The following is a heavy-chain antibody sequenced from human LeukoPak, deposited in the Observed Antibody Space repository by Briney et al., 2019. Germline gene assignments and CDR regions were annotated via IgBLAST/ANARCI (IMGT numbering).Heavy chain of an antibody. CDR1: GFTFSDYY. Sequence: GGSLRLSCAASGFTFSDYYMSWIRQAPGKGLEWVSYISSSGSTINYADSVKGRFTISRDNAKNSLYLQMNRLRAEDTAVYYCARDGAGRVPYYYDSSGYSYYYGMDVWGQGTTVTVSS. CDR2: ISSSGSTI. J-gene: IGHJ6*02. V-gene: IGHV3-11*01. D-gene: IGHD3-22*01. CDR3: ARDGAGRVPYYYDSSGYSYYYGMDV.